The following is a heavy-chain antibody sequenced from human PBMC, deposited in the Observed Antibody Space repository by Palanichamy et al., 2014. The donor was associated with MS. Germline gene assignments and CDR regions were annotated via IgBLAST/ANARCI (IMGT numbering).Heavy chain of an antibody. Sequence: QLVEVWGRAWSSLGGPVRLSCAVSGFTFRSYSMNWVRQAPGQGLEWVSSISSSSSYIYYADSVKGRFTISRDNAKNSLYLQMNSLRVEDTAVYYCARGKGVWTTVISLDACDFLGQGTMVTVSS. V-gene: IGHV3-21*01. CDR3: ARGKGVWTTVISLDACDF. CDR1: GFTFRSYS. D-gene: IGHD4-11*01. J-gene: IGHJ3*01. CDR2: ISSSSSYI.